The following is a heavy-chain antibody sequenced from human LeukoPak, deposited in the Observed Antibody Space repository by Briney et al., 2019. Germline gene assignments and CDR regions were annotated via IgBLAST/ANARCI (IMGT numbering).Heavy chain of an antibody. CDR2: FDPEDGET. CDR1: GYTFTSFA. V-gene: IGHV1-24*01. D-gene: IGHD5-12*01. J-gene: IGHJ4*02. Sequence: GASVKISCKASGYTFTSFAFSWVRQAPGKGLEWMGGFDPEDGETIYAQKFQGRVTMTEDTSTDTAYMELSSLRPEDTAVYYCATDHWLERDDYWGQGTLVTVSS. CDR3: ATDHWLERDDY.